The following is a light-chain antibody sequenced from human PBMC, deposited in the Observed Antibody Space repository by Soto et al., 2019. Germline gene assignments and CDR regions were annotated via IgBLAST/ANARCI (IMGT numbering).Light chain of an antibody. CDR3: HQYNSCPRRT. Sequence: EIVMTQSPATLSVSPGERATLSCRASQSVSSNFAWYQQKPGQAPRLLIYGASTSTTTILPRSSGSGSGAEFTLTTSSLQSEDFVVYYCHQYNSCPRRTFGQGTKVEIK. J-gene: IGKJ1*01. CDR1: QSVSSN. CDR2: GAS. V-gene: IGKV3-15*01.